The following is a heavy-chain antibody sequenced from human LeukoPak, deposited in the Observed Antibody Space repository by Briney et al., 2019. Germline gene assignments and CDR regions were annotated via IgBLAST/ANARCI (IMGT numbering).Heavy chain of an antibody. J-gene: IGHJ4*02. V-gene: IGHV3-9*01. CDR2: ISWNSGSI. CDR1: GFTFDDYA. D-gene: IGHD1-26*01. CDR3: AEGLPPSSGLFDY. Sequence: PGRSLRLSCAASGFTFDDYAMHWVRQAPGKGLEWVSGISWNSGSIGYADSVKGRFTISRDNFKNTLYLQMNSLRAEDTAVYYCAEGLPPSSGLFDYWGQGTLVTVSS.